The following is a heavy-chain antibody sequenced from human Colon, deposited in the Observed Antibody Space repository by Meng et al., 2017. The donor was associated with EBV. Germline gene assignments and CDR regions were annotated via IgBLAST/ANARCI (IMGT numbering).Heavy chain of an antibody. V-gene: IGHV4-39*07. CDR3: ARERGGVTRDFDS. CDR1: GDSITTNGDY. J-gene: IGHJ4*02. D-gene: IGHD3-16*01. CDR2: IFYSGNT. Sequence: LQQPGPIMLKPSEPLSLTCSVSGDSITTNGDYWGWIRQSPGKGLEWIGSIFYSGNTYFNPSLKTRVTISVDTSKNQFSLKLSSVTAADTAIYYCARERGGVTRDFDSWGQGALVTVSS.